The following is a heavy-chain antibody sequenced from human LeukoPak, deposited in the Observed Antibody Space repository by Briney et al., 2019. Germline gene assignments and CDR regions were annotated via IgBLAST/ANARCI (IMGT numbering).Heavy chain of an antibody. CDR3: AKDPGLLYCGGDCYSVNYFDY. CDR1: GFTFSSYA. CDR2: ISYDGSNK. D-gene: IGHD2-21*02. J-gene: IGHJ4*02. V-gene: IGHV3-30-3*01. Sequence: PGRSLRLSCAASGFTFSSYAMHWVRQAPGKGLEWVAVISYDGSNKYYADSVKGRFTISRDNSKNTLYLQMNSLRAEDTAVYYCAKDPGLLYCGGDCYSVNYFDYWGQGTLVTVSS.